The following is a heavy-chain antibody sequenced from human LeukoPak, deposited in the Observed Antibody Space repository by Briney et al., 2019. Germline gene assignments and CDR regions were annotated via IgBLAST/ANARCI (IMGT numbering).Heavy chain of an antibody. J-gene: IGHJ4*02. V-gene: IGHV4-34*01. D-gene: IGHD4-23*01. CDR2: INHGGNA. CDR1: GGSFSGYF. CDR3: ARVRRVRWSTQGYFDF. Sequence: SETLSLTCAVYGGSFSGYFWTWMRQPPGKGLEWIGEINHGGNAIFNPSLKSRVTMSADPSKNQFSLNLRSVTAADTAVYSCARVRRVRWSTQGYFDFWGRGALVIV.